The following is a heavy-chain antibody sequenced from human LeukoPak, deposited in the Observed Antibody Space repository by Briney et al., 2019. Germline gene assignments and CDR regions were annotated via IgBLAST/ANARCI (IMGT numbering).Heavy chain of an antibody. Sequence: PGGSLRLSCAASGFTFNNYGMHWVRQAPGKGREWVANIKPDGNEKQYVDSVRGRFTVSRDNAKNSLYLQMNSLRAEDTAVYFCAKDHYGGGLWGQGALVTVSS. CDR2: IKPDGNEK. J-gene: IGHJ4*02. CDR1: GFTFNNYG. V-gene: IGHV3-7*01. D-gene: IGHD4-23*01. CDR3: AKDHYGGGL.